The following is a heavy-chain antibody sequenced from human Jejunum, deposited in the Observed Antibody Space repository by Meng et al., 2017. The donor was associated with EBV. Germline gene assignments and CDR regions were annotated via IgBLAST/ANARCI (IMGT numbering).Heavy chain of an antibody. Sequence: QVKLLQYEGDAQAPACPVSVACKASGSTFSNYAFSWGRQAPCKGREWMGGVTPISATSKYAQKFQGRVTITADNSTSTAYIELRSLRSDATAVYYCARSFGGIVADYFDYWGQGTMVTVSS. CDR2: VTPISATS. J-gene: IGHJ4*02. D-gene: IGHD3-16*02. V-gene: IGHV1-69*06. CDR1: GSTFSNYA. CDR3: ARSFGGIVADYFDY.